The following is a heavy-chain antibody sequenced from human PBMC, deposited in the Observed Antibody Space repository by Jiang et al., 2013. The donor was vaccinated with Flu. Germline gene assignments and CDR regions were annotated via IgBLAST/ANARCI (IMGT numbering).Heavy chain of an antibody. CDR2: INPNSGGT. CDR3: ARGSSWSPSYYYGMDV. V-gene: IGHV1-2*02. CDR1: GYTFTGYY. Sequence: GAEVKKPGASVKVSCKASGYTFTGYYMHWVRQAPGQGLEWMGWINPNSGGTNYAQKFQGRVTMTRDTSISTAYMELSRLRSDDTAVYYCARGSSWSPSYYYGMDVWGQGTTVTVSS. J-gene: IGHJ6*02. D-gene: IGHD6-6*01.